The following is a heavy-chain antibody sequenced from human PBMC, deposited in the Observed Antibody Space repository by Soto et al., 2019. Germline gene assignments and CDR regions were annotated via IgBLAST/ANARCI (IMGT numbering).Heavy chain of an antibody. Sequence: SETLSLTCTVSGGSISSSSFHWGWIRQPPGKGLEWIGYIYYSGSTNYNPSLKSRVTISVDTSKNQFSLKLSSVTAADTAVYYCARGGRYYDILTGYYPPYYFDYWGQGTLVTVSS. D-gene: IGHD3-9*01. J-gene: IGHJ4*02. CDR1: GGSISSSSFH. V-gene: IGHV4-61*05. CDR2: IYYSGST. CDR3: ARGGRYYDILTGYYPPYYFDY.